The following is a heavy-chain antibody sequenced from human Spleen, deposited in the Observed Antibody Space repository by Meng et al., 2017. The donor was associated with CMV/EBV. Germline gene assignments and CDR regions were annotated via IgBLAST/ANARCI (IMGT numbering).Heavy chain of an antibody. CDR3: ARGSNWFDP. CDR2: INNSGST. Sequence: LSLTGAVYGGSFSGYYWSWNRQAPGKGLEWIGEINNSGSTNYNPSLKSRVTISVDTSKNQFSLKLSSVTAADTAVYYCARGSNWFDPWGQGTLVTVSS. CDR1: GGSFSGYY. J-gene: IGHJ5*02. V-gene: IGHV4-34*01.